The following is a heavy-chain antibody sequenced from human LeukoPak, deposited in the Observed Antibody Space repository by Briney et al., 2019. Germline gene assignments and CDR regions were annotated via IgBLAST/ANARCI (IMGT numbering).Heavy chain of an antibody. CDR2: TNWNGAGT. Sequence: GSLRLSCSGYGFNFDDHDMVWLAPGPGKGREGVTDTNWNGAGTGYEDSVKGQFPISRENAKNSLYLQMNSLKAEDTALYYCARGPLQTIPTSKIVVYYYPFDYWGQGNLVTVFS. J-gene: IGHJ4*02. CDR3: ARGPLQTIPTSKIVVYYYPFDY. D-gene: IGHD3-22*01. V-gene: IGHV3-20*04. CDR1: GFNFDDHD.